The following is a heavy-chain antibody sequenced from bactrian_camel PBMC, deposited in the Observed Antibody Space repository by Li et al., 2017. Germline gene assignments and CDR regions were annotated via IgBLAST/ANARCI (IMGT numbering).Heavy chain of an antibody. J-gene: IGHJ4*01. CDR3: AAGWSFGVGTLLRRHYNY. D-gene: IGHD3*01. Sequence: DVQLVESGGGSVQAGGSLRLSCAPSGLSVSDFSMAWFRQSPGKEREAVAAIRRDDLTAYTDSVKGRFTISQDNAKNMVYLQVNSLKAEDTAMYYCAAGWSFGVGTLLRRHYNYWGQGTQVTVS. CDR2: IRRDDLT. V-gene: IGHV3S67*01. CDR1: GLSVSDFS.